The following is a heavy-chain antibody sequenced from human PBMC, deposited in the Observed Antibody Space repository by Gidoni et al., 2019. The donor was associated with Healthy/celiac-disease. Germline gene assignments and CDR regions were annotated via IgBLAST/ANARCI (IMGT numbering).Heavy chain of an antibody. D-gene: IGHD6-13*01. Sequence: EVQLLESGGGLVQPGGSLRLSFAASGFTFSSYAMSWVRQAPGKGLEWVSAISGSGGSTYYADSVKGRFTISRDNSKNTLYLQMNSLRAEDTAVYYCAKVTRSSSWKGHFDYWGQGTLVTVSS. J-gene: IGHJ4*02. CDR1: GFTFSSYA. CDR2: ISGSGGST. CDR3: AKVTRSSSWKGHFDY. V-gene: IGHV3-23*01.